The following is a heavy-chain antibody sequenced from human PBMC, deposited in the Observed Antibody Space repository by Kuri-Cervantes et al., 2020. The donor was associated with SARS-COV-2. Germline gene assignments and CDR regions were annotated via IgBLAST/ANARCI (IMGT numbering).Heavy chain of an antibody. CDR2: IYSTGAT. D-gene: IGHD6-19*01. CDR3: ARLRRHNDGWFATGYYMDV. CDR1: GGSIKNYF. V-gene: IGHV4-59*01. Sequence: SETLSLTCTVSGGSIKNYFWTWIRQSPGKGLEWIGHIYSTGATSYNPSLKSRVAISLDTSKSQFSLKLNSVTAADTALYYCARLRRHNDGWFATGYYMDVWGKGTTVTVSS. J-gene: IGHJ6*03.